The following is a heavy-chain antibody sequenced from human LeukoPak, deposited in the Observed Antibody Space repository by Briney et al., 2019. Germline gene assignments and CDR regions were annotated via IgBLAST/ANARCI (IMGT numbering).Heavy chain of an antibody. CDR2: INSDGSST. J-gene: IGHJ4*02. D-gene: IGHD2-8*01. CDR3: ARGNVVSPPDY. CDR1: GFTFSSYW. V-gene: IGHV3-74*01. Sequence: GGSLRLSCAASGFTFSSYWMHWVRQAPGKGLVWVSRINSDGSSTIYADSVKGRFTISRDNAKNTLYLQMNSLRAEDTAVYYCARGNVVSPPDYWGQGTLVTVSS.